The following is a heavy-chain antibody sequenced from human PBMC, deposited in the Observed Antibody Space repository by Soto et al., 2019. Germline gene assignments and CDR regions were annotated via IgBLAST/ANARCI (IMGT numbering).Heavy chain of an antibody. J-gene: IGHJ3*02. CDR3: AHRLLVVVPAAMGDHAFDI. V-gene: IGHV2-5*02. CDR1: GFALSRKGVG. CDR2: IYWDDDK. Sequence: PTQSCPATWNFSGFALSRKGVGDSFIRQPPVTALEWLALIYWDDDKRYSPSLKSRLTITKDTSKNQVVLTMTNMDPVDTATYYCAHRLLVVVPAAMGDHAFDIWGQRTVVTVSS. D-gene: IGHD2-2*01.